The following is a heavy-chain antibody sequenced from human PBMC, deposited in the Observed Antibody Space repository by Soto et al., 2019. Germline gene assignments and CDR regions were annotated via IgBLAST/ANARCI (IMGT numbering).Heavy chain of an antibody. V-gene: IGHV4-34*01. J-gene: IGHJ4*02. CDR2: INHLGSI. CDR3: ARGTEKYGY. Sequence: SETLSLTCVVSGGSLSDYFWSWIRQPPGMALEWIGEINHLGSINYNPSLKSRVTISVDTSKNQFSLKLSSVTAADTAVYYCARGTEKYGYWGQGTLVTVSS. D-gene: IGHD2-8*01. CDR1: GGSLSDYF.